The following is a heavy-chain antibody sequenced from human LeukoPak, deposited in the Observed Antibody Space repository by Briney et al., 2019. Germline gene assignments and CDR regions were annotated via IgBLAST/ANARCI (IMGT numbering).Heavy chain of an antibody. J-gene: IGHJ5*02. D-gene: IGHD1-26*01. CDR1: GYTFTSYG. V-gene: IGHV1-18*01. CDR3: ARDHSGEWELLSGWWFDP. CDR2: ISAYNGNT. Sequence: ASVKVSCKASGYTFTSYGISWVRQAPGQGLEWMGWISAYNGNTNYAQKLQGRVTVTRDMSTSTVYMELSNLRSEDTAVYYCARDHSGEWELLSGWWFDPWGQGTLVTVSS.